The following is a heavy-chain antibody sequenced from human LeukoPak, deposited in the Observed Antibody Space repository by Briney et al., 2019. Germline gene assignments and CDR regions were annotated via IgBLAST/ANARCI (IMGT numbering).Heavy chain of an antibody. J-gene: IGHJ4*02. CDR1: GGSISSYY. D-gene: IGHD1-26*01. V-gene: IGHV4-59*01. Sequence: PSETLSLTCTVSGGSISSYYWSWIRQPPGKGLEWIGYIYYSGSTNYNPSLKSRVTISVDTSKNQFSLKLSSVTAADTAVYYCARSRYSGSYCDYWGQGTLVTVSS. CDR2: IYYSGST. CDR3: ARSRYSGSYCDY.